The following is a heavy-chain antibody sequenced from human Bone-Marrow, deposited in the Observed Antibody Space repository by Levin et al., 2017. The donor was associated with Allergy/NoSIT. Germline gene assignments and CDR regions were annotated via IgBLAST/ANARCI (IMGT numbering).Heavy chain of an antibody. CDR2: IGDGT. CDR1: GFPFSTYV. V-gene: IGHV3-23*01. J-gene: IGHJ4*02. Sequence: GESLKISCAASGFPFSTYVMSWVRQAPGKGLEWVSTIGDGTYYADSVKGRFIISRDNSKSTLYLQMNSLRAEDTAVYYCAKPDGPDYWGQGTLVTVSS. CDR3: AKPDGPDY.